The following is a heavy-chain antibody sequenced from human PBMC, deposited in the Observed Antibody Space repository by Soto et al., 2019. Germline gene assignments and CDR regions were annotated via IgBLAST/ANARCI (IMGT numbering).Heavy chain of an antibody. J-gene: IGHJ4*02. CDR1: GGSISSGGYS. D-gene: IGHD2-2*01. CDR3: ARDYCSGTTCYEYDY. Sequence: SETLSLTCAFSGGSISSGGYSWSWIRQPPGKGLEWIGYIYHSGSTYYNPSLKSRVTISVDRSKNQFSLKLSSVTASDTAMYYCARDYCSGTTCYEYDYWGQGTQVTVSS. CDR2: IYHSGST. V-gene: IGHV4-30-2*01.